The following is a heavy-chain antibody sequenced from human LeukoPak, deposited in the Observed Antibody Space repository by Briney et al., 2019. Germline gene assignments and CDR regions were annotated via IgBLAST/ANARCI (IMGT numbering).Heavy chain of an antibody. CDR2: IHTDGSRT. Sequence: GGSLRLSCVAHGFTFTDSWMHWVRLAPGKGLVWVSQIHTDGSRTNYADSVRGRFSISIDSAKNTLYLQMSSLRVEDTAVYYCAREVDAFDIWGQGTMVTVSS. J-gene: IGHJ3*02. CDR1: GFTFTDSW. CDR3: AREVDAFDI. V-gene: IGHV3-74*01.